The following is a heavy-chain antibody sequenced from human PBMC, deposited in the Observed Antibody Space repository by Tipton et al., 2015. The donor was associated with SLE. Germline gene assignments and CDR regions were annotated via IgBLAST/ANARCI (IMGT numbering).Heavy chain of an antibody. CDR3: ARALNPRRVSP. D-gene: IGHD4-23*01. Sequence: LRLSCAASGFTFSSYSMNWVRQAPGKGLEWVGTVYHTGNTYYNPSLKSRVTISVDTSKNQFSLKLSSVTAADTAVYYCARALNPRRVSPWGQGTLVTVSS. J-gene: IGHJ5*02. CDR1: GFTFSSYS. V-gene: IGHV4-34*01. CDR2: VYHTGNT.